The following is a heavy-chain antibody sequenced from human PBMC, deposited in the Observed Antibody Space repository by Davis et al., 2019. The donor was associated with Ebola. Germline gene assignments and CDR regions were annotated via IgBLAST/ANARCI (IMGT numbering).Heavy chain of an antibody. J-gene: IGHJ4*02. CDR2: IYYSGGT. D-gene: IGHD6-13*01. CDR3: ARLGKGSSWNLDS. Sequence: MLSETLSLTCTVSGGSISSSSYYWGWIRQPPGKGLEWIGSIYYSGGTYYNPSLKSRVTISVDTSKNQFSLKLTSVTAADTAVYFCARLGKGSSWNLDSWGQGTLVTVSS. CDR1: GGSISSSSYY. V-gene: IGHV4-39*01.